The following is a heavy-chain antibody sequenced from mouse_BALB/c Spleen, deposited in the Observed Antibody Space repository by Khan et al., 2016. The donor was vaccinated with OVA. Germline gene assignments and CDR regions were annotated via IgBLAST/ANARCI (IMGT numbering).Heavy chain of an antibody. Sequence: QVQLKESGPGLVAPSQSLYITCTVSGFSLTSYGVSWVRQPPGKGLEWLGVIWGDGNTNFHSALRSRLSISKDNSKSQVFVKLNSLQTDDTATYYYAKGRGYYAVDYWGQGTSVTVSS. CDR1: GFSLTSYG. CDR2: IWGDGNT. J-gene: IGHJ4*01. V-gene: IGHV2-3*01. CDR3: AKGRGYYAVDY.